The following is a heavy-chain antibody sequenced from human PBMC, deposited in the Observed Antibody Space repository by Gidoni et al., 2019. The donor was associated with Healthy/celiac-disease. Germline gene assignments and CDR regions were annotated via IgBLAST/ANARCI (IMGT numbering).Heavy chain of an antibody. CDR1: GFTFSSYA. D-gene: IGHD3-22*01. CDR3: AKDLFSPDSSGRGLVDY. V-gene: IGHV3-23*01. CDR2: ISVSGGST. Sequence: EVQLLESGGGLVQPGGSLRLSCAASGFTFSSYAMGWVRQAPGKGLEWVSAISVSGGSTYYADSVKGRFTISRDNSKNTLYLQMNSLRAEDTAVYYCAKDLFSPDSSGRGLVDYWGQGTLVTVSS. J-gene: IGHJ4*02.